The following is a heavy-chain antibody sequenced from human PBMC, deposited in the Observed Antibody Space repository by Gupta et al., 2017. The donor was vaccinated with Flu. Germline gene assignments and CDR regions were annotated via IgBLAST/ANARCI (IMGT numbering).Heavy chain of an antibody. V-gene: IGHV1-2*02. CDR2: INPNSGGT. D-gene: IGHD6-13*01. Sequence: QVQLVQSGAEVKKPGASVKVSCKASGYTFTGYYMHWVRQAPGQGLEWMGWINPNSGGTNYAQKFQGRVTMTRDTSISTAYMELSRLRSDDTAVYYCARGKKYSSSSDYYFDYWGQGTLVTVSS. CDR1: GYTFTGYY. CDR3: ARGKKYSSSSDYYFDY. J-gene: IGHJ4*02.